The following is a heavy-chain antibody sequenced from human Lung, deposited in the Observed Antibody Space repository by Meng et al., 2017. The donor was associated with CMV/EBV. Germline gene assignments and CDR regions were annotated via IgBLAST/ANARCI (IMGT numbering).Heavy chain of an antibody. J-gene: IGHJ5*02. D-gene: IGHD3-10*02. Sequence: LTLGGNAKNGVSKAQGKGREWGEVKPKEGSNKEQADAVKVRSTISRENSKNTLDLKMNSLRAEDTAVYYCAGDYMFGGSYGGGWFDPWGQGTLVTVSS. CDR3: AGDYMFGGSYGGGWFDP. CDR1: LTLGGNA. CDR2: KPKEGSNK. V-gene: IGHV3-30-3*01.